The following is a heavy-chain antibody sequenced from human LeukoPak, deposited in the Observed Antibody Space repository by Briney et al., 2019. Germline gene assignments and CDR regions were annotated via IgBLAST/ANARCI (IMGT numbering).Heavy chain of an antibody. J-gene: IGHJ4*02. CDR2: ISTSSSTI. Sequence: GGSLRLSCAASGFTFSSYSMNWVRQAQGKGLEWVSYISTSSSTIYYADSMKGRFTISRDNAKNSLYLQMNSLRAEDTAVYYCARESYFYRAVDYWGQGTLVTVSS. V-gene: IGHV3-48*01. D-gene: IGHD1-26*01. CDR1: GFTFSSYS. CDR3: ARESYFYRAVDY.